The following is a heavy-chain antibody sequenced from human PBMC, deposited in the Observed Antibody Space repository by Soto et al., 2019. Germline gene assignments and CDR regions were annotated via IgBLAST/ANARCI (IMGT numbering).Heavy chain of an antibody. J-gene: IGHJ3*02. CDR2: ISNDGSST. CDR3: ARDTYYYDSSDHFSADAFDI. D-gene: IGHD3-22*01. Sequence: EVQLVESGGGLVQPGGSLRLSCAASGFTSSSYWIHWVRQAPGKGLVWVSRISNDGSSTNYADSVKGRFTISRDNAKNTVYLQMICLRAEDTAVYYCARDTYYYDSSDHFSADAFDIWGQGTMVTVSS. CDR1: GFTSSSYW. V-gene: IGHV3-74*01.